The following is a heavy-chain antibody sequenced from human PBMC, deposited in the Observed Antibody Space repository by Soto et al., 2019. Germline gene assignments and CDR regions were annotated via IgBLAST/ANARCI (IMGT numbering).Heavy chain of an antibody. J-gene: IGHJ6*02. CDR2: ISAYNGNT. Sequence: ASVKISCKASGYTFTSYGISWVRQAPGQGLEWMGWISAYNGNTNYAQKLQGRVTMTTDTSTSTAYMELRSLRSDDTAVYYCARDYDFWSGPDDYYYYGMEVWGEGTTVTVSS. V-gene: IGHV1-18*04. CDR3: ARDYDFWSGPDDYYYYGMEV. D-gene: IGHD3-3*01. CDR1: GYTFTSYG.